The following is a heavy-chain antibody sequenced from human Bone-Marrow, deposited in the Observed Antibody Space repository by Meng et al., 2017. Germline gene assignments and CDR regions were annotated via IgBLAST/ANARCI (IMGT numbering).Heavy chain of an antibody. J-gene: IGHJ4*02. V-gene: IGHV3-23*01. CDR3: AKHSA. Sequence: LECGDASVLVGASLSLCCADSGFTFSSYAMCWVRQARGKGLGWVSAISGSGGSTYYADSVKGRFTISRDNSKNTLYLQMNSLRAEDTAVYYCAKHSAWGQGTLVTVSS. CDR1: GFTFSSYA. CDR2: ISGSGGST.